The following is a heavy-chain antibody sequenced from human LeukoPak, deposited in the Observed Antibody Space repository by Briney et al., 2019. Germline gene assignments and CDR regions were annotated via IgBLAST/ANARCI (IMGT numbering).Heavy chain of an antibody. CDR3: AKVPLWGAAVGYYFDY. V-gene: IGHV3-9*01. CDR1: GFTFDDYA. J-gene: IGHJ4*02. Sequence: GGSLRLSCAASGFTFDDYAMHWVRQAPGKGLEWVSGISWNSGSIGYAYSVKGRFTISRDNSKNTLYLQMNSLRAEDTAVYYCAKVPLWGAAVGYYFDYWGQGTLVTVSS. CDR2: ISWNSGSI. D-gene: IGHD6-13*01.